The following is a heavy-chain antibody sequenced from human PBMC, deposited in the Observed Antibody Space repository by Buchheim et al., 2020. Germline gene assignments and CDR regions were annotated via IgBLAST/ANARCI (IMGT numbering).Heavy chain of an antibody. V-gene: IGHV3-74*03. D-gene: IGHD2-21*01. CDR2: IHTDRSSI. J-gene: IGHJ6*02. Sequence: EVQLVESGGGLVKPGGSLRLSCAASGYSITSSSMFWVRHAPGQGLMWVSWIHTDRSSITYADSVKGRFTMSRDSAKTTLYMQMNSLRDEDTSVYYCTRCGVRYGMDVWGQGTT. CDR3: TRCGVRYGMDV. CDR1: GYSITSSS.